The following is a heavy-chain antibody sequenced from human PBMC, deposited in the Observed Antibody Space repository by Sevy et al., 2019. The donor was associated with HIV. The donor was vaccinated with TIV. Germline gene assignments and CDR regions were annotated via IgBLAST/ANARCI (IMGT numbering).Heavy chain of an antibody. CDR1: GFTFSSYS. V-gene: IGHV3-21*01. D-gene: IGHD3-16*01. J-gene: IGHJ6*02. CDR3: ARYVRNDFGGRENYYYYYGMDV. CDR2: ISSSSSYI. Sequence: GGSLRLSCAASGFTFSSYSMNWVRQAPGKGLEWVSSISSSSSYICYSDSVKGRFTISRDNAKNSLYLQMNSLRAEDTAVYYCARYVRNDFGGRENYYYYYGMDVWGQGTTVTVSS.